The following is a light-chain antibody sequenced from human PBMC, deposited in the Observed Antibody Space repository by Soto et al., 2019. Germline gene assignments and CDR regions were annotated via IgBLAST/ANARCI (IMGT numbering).Light chain of an antibody. Sequence: EIVLTQSPATLSLSPGERATLSCRASQSVSSYLDWYQQKPGQGPRLLIYYASNRAPGIPARFSGSGSGTDFALTIISLEPEDFAVYYCQQRSNWPPYTFGQGTKLEIK. V-gene: IGKV3-11*01. CDR1: QSVSSY. CDR3: QQRSNWPPYT. J-gene: IGKJ2*01. CDR2: YAS.